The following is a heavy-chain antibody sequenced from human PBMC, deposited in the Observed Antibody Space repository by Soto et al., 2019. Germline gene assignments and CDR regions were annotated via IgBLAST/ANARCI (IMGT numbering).Heavy chain of an antibody. J-gene: IGHJ4*02. V-gene: IGHV4-39*01. CDR2: IYYSGST. CDR3: ARHGERAVVAASFALALDY. CDR1: GGSISSSSYY. D-gene: IGHD2-15*01. Sequence: QLQLQESGPGLVKPSETLSLTCTVSGGSISSSSYYWGWIRQPPGKGLEWIGSIYYSGSTYYNPSLKSRVTISVDTSKNQFSLKLSSVTAADTAVYYCARHGERAVVAASFALALDYWGQGTLVTVSS.